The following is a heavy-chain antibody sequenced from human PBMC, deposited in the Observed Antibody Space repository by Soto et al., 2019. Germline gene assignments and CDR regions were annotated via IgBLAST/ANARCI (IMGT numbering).Heavy chain of an antibody. J-gene: IGHJ4*02. D-gene: IGHD2-2*01. Sequence: GGSLRLSCAASGFTFSDYYMSWIRQAPGKGLEWVSYISSSGSTIYYADSVKGRFTISRDNAKNSLYLQMNSLRAEDTAVYYCARPAAQYQLPYFDYWGQGTLVTVSS. CDR2: ISSSGSTI. CDR1: GFTFSDYY. CDR3: ARPAAQYQLPYFDY. V-gene: IGHV3-11*01.